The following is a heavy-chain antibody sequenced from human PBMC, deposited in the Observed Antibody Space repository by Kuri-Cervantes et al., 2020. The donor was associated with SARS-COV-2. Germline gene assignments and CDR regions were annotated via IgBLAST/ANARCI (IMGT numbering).Heavy chain of an antibody. CDR1: GFTFSTSA. CDR3: ARDGRGSSSEWFDP. CDR2: ISYDGSNK. V-gene: IGHV3-30-3*01. Sequence: GESLKISCAASGFTFSTSAMHWVRQAPGKGLEWVAVISYDGSNKYYADSVKGRFTISRDNSKNTLYLQMNSLRAEDTAVYYCARDGRGSSSEWFDPWGQGTLVTVSS. J-gene: IGHJ5*02. D-gene: IGHD6-6*01.